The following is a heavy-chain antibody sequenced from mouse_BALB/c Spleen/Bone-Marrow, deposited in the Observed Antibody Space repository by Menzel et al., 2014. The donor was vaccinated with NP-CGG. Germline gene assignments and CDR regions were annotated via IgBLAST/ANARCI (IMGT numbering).Heavy chain of an antibody. Sequence: EVKLVESGGGIVQPGGSLKLSCAASGFTFSSYSMSWVRQTPDRRLEWVAYITIGGAGTYYADTVKGRFTISRDNAKNALCLQMSSLKSEGTALYYCTKNGGGPDYFDYWGHGTTLTVSS. V-gene: IGHV5-12-2*01. CDR1: GFTFSSYS. CDR3: TKNGGGPDYFDY. J-gene: IGHJ2*01. CDR2: ITIGGAGT.